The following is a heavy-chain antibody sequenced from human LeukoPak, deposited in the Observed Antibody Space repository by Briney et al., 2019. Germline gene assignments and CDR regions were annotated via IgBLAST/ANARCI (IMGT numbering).Heavy chain of an antibody. CDR1: GFTFSSYS. CDR3: ARHGYYYDSSGNWFDP. V-gene: IGHV3-21*01. D-gene: IGHD3-22*01. CDR2: ISSSSSYI. Sequence: GGSLRLSCAASGFTFSSYSMNWVRQAPGKGLEWVSSISSSSSYIYYADSVKGRFTISRDNAKNSLYLQMNSLRAEDTAVYYCARHGYYYDSSGNWFDPWGQGTLVTVSS. J-gene: IGHJ5*02.